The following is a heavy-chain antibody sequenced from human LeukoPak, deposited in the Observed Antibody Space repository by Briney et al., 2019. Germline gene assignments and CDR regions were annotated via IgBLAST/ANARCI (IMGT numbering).Heavy chain of an antibody. J-gene: IGHJ4*02. CDR2: INHSGST. V-gene: IGHV4-34*01. CDR3: ARHELATTPFDY. Sequence: SETLSLTCAVYGGSFSGYYWSWIRQPPGKGLEWIGEINHSGSTNYNPSLKSRVTISVDTSKNQFSLKLSSVTAADTAVYYCARHELATTPFDYWGQGTLVTVSS. CDR1: GGSFSGYY. D-gene: IGHD5-24*01.